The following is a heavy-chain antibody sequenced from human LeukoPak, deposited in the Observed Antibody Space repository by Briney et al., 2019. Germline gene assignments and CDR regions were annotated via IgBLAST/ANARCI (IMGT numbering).Heavy chain of an antibody. Sequence: GGSLRLSCAASGFTFSDYYMSWIRQAPGKGLEWVSYISSSGSTIYYADSVKGRFTISRDNAKNSLYLQMNSLRDEDTAVYYRARDENSGSYYNYWGQGTLVTVSS. CDR1: GFTFSDYY. D-gene: IGHD1-26*01. J-gene: IGHJ4*02. CDR3: ARDENSGSYYNY. CDR2: ISSSGSTI. V-gene: IGHV3-11*04.